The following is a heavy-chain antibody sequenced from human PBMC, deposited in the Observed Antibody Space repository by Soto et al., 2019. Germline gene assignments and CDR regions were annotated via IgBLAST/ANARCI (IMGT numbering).Heavy chain of an antibody. CDR1: GGSISNAAYS. CDR3: AREYGSSWFRFDY. CDR2: VYYGGST. J-gene: IGHJ4*02. D-gene: IGHD6-13*01. V-gene: IGHV4-30-2*05. Sequence: SETLSLTCTVSGGSISNAAYSWSWIRQPPGKGLEWIGYVYYGGSTHYRPSLKSRVIISVDTSKNQFSLRLSSVTAADTAVYYCAREYGSSWFRFDYWGQGTLVTVSS.